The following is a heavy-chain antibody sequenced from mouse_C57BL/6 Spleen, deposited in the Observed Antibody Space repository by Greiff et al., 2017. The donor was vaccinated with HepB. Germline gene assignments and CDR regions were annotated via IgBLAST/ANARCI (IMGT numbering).Heavy chain of an antibody. V-gene: IGHV1-69*01. CDR1: GYTFTSYW. Sequence: QVQLQQPGAELVMPGASVKLSCKASGYTFTSYWMHWVKQRPGQGLEWIGEIDPSDSYTNYNQKFKGKSTLTVDKSSSTAYMQLSSLTSEDSAVYYCARRDYDRDYWGQGTTLTVSS. CDR2: IDPSDSYT. D-gene: IGHD2-4*01. CDR3: ARRDYDRDY. J-gene: IGHJ2*01.